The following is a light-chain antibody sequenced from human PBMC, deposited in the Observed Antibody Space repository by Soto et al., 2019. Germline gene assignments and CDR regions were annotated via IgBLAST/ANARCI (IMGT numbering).Light chain of an antibody. CDR1: QSVNNF. J-gene: IGKJ5*01. CDR3: QQRHMWPIT. V-gene: IGKV3-11*01. Sequence: DILLTQSPSTLSLSPGERATLSCRASQSVNNFLAWYQQKPGQAPRVLIYDAYNRATGIPPRFSGSGSGTDFTLTISSLEPEDSAVYYCQQRHMWPITSGQGTRLEIK. CDR2: DAY.